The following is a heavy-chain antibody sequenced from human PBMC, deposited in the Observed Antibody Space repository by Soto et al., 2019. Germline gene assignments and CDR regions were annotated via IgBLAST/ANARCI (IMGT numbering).Heavy chain of an antibody. J-gene: IGHJ6*02. Sequence: ASVKVSCKASGYTFTSYGISWVRQAPGQGLEWMGWISAYNGNTNYAQKLQGRVTMTTDTSTSTAYMELRSLRSDDTAVYYCARDRGSIAVAGYYYGMDVWGQGTTVTVSS. CDR2: ISAYNGNT. CDR3: ARDRGSIAVAGYYYGMDV. CDR1: GYTFTSYG. V-gene: IGHV1-18*01. D-gene: IGHD6-19*01.